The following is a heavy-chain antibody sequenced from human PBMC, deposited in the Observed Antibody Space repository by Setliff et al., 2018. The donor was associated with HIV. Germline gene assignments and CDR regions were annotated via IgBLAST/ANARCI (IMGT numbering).Heavy chain of an antibody. CDR2: FDPEDGER. J-gene: IGHJ4*02. CDR3: ARDPGWLQTLYYFDS. Sequence: ASVKVSCKVSGYTLAALSIHWVRQAPGKGLEWMGGFDPEDGERINAEKFQGRVTMTADTSTSTAYMELRSLRSDDTAVYYCARDPGWLQTLYYFDSWGQGTLVTVSS. CDR1: GYTLAALS. V-gene: IGHV1-24*01. D-gene: IGHD5-12*01.